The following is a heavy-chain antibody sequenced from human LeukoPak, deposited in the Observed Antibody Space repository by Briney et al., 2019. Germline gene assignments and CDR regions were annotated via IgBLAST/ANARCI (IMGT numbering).Heavy chain of an antibody. D-gene: IGHD3-10*01. J-gene: IGHJ3*02. CDR3: ARDLGANYYGSGSHVADAFDI. V-gene: IGHV3-74*01. Sequence: PGGSLRLSCAASGFTFSSNWMHWVRQVPGKGLEWVSRILSDGSYTSYADSVRGRFTISRDNAKNTLYLQMNSLRAEDTAVYYCARDLGANYYGSGSHVADAFDIWGQGTMVTVSS. CDR1: GFTFSSNW. CDR2: ILSDGSYT.